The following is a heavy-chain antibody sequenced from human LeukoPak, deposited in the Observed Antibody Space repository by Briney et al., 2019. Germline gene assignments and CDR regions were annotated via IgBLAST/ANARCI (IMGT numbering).Heavy chain of an antibody. CDR3: AKAIRQNRDLYDY. CDR1: GFTSSTYA. V-gene: IGHV3-23*01. D-gene: IGHD1-14*01. Sequence: PGGSLRLSCAASGFTSSTYAMTWVRQAPGKGLEWVSGISGSGASTYYADSVKGRFTISRDNSKNTLYLQMNSLRAEDTALYYCAKAIRQNRDLYDYWGQGTLVTVSS. CDR2: ISGSGAST. J-gene: IGHJ4*02.